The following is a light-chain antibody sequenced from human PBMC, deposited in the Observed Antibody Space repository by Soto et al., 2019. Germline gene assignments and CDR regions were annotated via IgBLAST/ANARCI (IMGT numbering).Light chain of an antibody. CDR1: QGISSY. Sequence: AIRMTQSPSSLSASTGDRVTITCRARQGISSYLAWYQQKPGKAPKLLIYAASTLQSGVPSRFSGSGSGTDFTLTISCLQSEDFATYYCQQYYSYPVTFGGGTKVEIK. CDR2: AAS. J-gene: IGKJ4*01. V-gene: IGKV1-8*01. CDR3: QQYYSYPVT.